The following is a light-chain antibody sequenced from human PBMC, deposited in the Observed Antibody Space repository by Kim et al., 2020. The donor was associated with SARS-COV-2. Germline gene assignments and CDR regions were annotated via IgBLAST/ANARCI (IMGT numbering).Light chain of an antibody. CDR3: QSADGSGTYV. J-gene: IGLJ1*01. CDR2: KDS. Sequence: SPGRTARITCSGDALPEKQTYWYQQKSGQAPLLLIYKDSEMPSGIPGRFSGSSSGTTVTLTISGVQAEDDADYYCQSADGSGTYVFGTGTKVTVL. CDR1: ALPEKQ. V-gene: IGLV3-25*03.